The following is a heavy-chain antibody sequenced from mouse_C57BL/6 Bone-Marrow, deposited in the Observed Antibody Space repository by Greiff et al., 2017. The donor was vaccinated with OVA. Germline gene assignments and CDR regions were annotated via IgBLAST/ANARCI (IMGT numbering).Heavy chain of an antibody. CDR3: ARQMDGDRFAY. D-gene: IGHD2-13*01. J-gene: IGHJ3*01. Sequence: EVKLVESGGGLVQPGGSLKLSCAASGFTFSDYYMYWVRQTPEKRLEWVAYISNGGGSTYYPDTVKGRFTISRDNAKNTMYLQMSRLKSEDTAMYDCARQMDGDRFAYWGRGTVVTVSA. CDR2: ISNGGGST. CDR1: GFTFSDYY. V-gene: IGHV5-12*01.